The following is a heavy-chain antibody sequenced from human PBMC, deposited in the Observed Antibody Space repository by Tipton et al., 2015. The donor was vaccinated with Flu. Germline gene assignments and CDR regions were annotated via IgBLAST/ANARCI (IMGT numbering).Heavy chain of an antibody. Sequence: SLRLSCAASGFAFEDYAMSWVRQAPGKGLEWVSGLNWNGGNSGYADSVKGRFTISRDNAKNSLYLQMNSLRAEDTALYYCARRGAAITHYFDYWGQGTLVTVSS. CDR3: ARRGAAITHYFDY. J-gene: IGHJ4*02. D-gene: IGHD3-16*01. V-gene: IGHV3-20*04. CDR1: GFAFEDYA. CDR2: LNWNGGNS.